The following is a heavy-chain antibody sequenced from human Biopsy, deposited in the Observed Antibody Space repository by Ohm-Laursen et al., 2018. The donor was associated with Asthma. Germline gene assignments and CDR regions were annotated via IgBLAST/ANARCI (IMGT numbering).Heavy chain of an antibody. CDR1: GLTFRNYG. D-gene: IGHD6-19*01. CDR3: AREGVAGTHIED. J-gene: IGHJ4*02. CDR2: ISFDGSTK. Sequence: RSLRLSCAASGLTFRNYGMHWVRQAPGKGLEWVALISFDGSTKYFADSVKGRFTISRDNSKNTLYLQMNSLTAEDTAVYYCAREGVAGTHIEDWGQGTLVTVSS. V-gene: IGHV3-30*03.